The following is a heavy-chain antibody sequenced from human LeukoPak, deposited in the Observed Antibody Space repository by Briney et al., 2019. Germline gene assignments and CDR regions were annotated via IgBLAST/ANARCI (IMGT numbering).Heavy chain of an antibody. CDR2: ITDGGSDT. Sequence: GGSLRLSCAASGFTFSTYAMSWVRQAPGEGLDWVSTITDGGSDTHYADSVKGRFTISRDNSKNTVYLQINSLRAEDTAVYYCAKALYGDYGRFDYWAREPWSPSPQ. D-gene: IGHD4-17*01. V-gene: IGHV3-23*01. J-gene: IGHJ4*02. CDR3: AKALYGDYGRFDY. CDR1: GFTFSTYA.